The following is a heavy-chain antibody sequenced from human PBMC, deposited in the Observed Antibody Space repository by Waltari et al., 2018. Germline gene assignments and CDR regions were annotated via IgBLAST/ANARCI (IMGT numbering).Heavy chain of an antibody. D-gene: IGHD3-3*01. CDR2: IYYSGST. J-gene: IGHJ2*01. CDR1: GGSISSSSYY. CDR3: ATRRSSSFGVVGYFDL. Sequence: QLQLQESGPGLVKPSETLSLTCTVSGGSISSSSYYWGWIRQPPGRGLEWIGSIYYSGSTNYNPSLKSRVTTSVDTSKNQFSLKLSSVTAADTAVYYCATRRSSSFGVVGYFDLWGRGTLVTVSS. V-gene: IGHV4-39*07.